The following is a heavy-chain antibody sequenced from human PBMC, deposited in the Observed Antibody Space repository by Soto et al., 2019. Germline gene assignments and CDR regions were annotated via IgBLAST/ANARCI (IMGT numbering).Heavy chain of an antibody. CDR2: IGNIGDIQ. CDR3: ATILDYGDHY. J-gene: IGHJ4*02. CDR1: GLAFSSYS. D-gene: IGHD4-17*01. Sequence: EVQLVESGGGLVQPGGSLRLSCVASGLAFSSYSMNWVRQAPGKGLEWLSYIGNIGDIQHYADSVRGRFTISRDNAKKSVSLQMTSLRAEDTAVYSCATILDYGDHYWGQGTLVTVSS. V-gene: IGHV3-48*01.